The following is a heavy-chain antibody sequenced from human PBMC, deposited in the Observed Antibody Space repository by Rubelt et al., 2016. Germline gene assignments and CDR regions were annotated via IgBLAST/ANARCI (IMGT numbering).Heavy chain of an antibody. D-gene: IGHD3-16*02. J-gene: IGHJ4*02. V-gene: IGHV3-30*07. Sequence: AASVKGRFTISRDNSKNTLYLQMNSLRAEDTAVYYCARDGVGELSLYRGLPYWGQGTLVTVSS. CDR3: ARDGVGELSLYRGLPY.